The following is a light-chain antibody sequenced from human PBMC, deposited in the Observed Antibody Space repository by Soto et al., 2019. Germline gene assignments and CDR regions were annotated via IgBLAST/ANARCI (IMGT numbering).Light chain of an antibody. CDR1: QDINSY. Sequence: DIQMTQSPSSLSASVRDRVTITCQASQDINSYLNWYQQQPGKAPKLLIYDASNLETGVPSRFSGSGSGTDFTFTISSLPPEDIATYYCQQYETLPLTFGGGTKVEIK. CDR3: QQYETLPLT. CDR2: DAS. J-gene: IGKJ4*01. V-gene: IGKV1-33*01.